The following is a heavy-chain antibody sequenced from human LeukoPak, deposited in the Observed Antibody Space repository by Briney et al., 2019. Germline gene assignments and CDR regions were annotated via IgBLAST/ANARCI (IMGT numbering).Heavy chain of an antibody. CDR3: ARDLEGGGLDY. V-gene: IGHV4-59*01. CDR2: IYYSGST. Sequence: SETLSLTCTVSGGSISSYYWSWIRQPPGKGLEWIGYIYYSGSTNYNPSLKGRVTISVDTSKNQFSLKLSSVTAADTAVYYCARDLEGGGLDYWGQGTLVTVSS. D-gene: IGHD3-16*01. CDR1: GGSISSYY. J-gene: IGHJ4*02.